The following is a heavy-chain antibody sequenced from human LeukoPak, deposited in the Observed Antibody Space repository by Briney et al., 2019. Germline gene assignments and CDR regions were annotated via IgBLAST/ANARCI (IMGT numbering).Heavy chain of an antibody. CDR2: IYYSGST. CDR1: GASVSSGDYY. V-gene: IGHV4-30-4*08. J-gene: IGHJ5*02. Sequence: TLSLTCTVSGASVSSGDYYWSWIRQPPGKGLEWIGYIYYSGSTYYNPSLESRVTTSIDTTKNQFSLKLSAVTAADTAVYYCAREHIVVVTDAIGYWFDPWGQGTLVTVSS. CDR3: AREHIVVVTDAIGYWFDP. D-gene: IGHD2-2*01.